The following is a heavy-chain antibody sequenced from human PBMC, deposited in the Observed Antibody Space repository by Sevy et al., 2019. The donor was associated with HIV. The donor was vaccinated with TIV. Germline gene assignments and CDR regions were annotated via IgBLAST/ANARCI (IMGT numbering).Heavy chain of an antibody. CDR3: ARHLPLAYYEILTPDSRPFDN. CDR1: GDSINSNDDY. Sequence: SETLSLTCGVSGDSINSNDDYWGWIRQPPGKGLEWIGTIYYSGSTYYNPSLKSRVTISVDTSKNRFSLKLTSVTAAETALYYCARHLPLAYYEILTPDSRPFDNWGQGTLVTVSS. J-gene: IGHJ4*02. D-gene: IGHD3-9*01. V-gene: IGHV4-39*01. CDR2: IYYSGST.